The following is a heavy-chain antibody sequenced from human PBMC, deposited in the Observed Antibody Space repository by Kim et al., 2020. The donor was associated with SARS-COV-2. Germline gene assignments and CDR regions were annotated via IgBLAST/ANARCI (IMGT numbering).Heavy chain of an antibody. CDR3: ARESGIAAAADAFDI. CDR1: GFTFSSYS. J-gene: IGHJ3*02. V-gene: IGHV3-21*01. D-gene: IGHD6-13*01. Sequence: GGSLRLSCAASGFTFSSYSMNWVRQAPGKGLEWVSSISSSSSYIYYADSVKGRFTISRDNAKNSLYLQMNSLRAEDTAVYYCARESGIAAAADAFDIWGQGTMVTVSS. CDR2: ISSSSSYI.